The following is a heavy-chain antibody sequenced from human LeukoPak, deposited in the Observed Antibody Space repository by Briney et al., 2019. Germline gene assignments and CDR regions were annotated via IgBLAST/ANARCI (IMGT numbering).Heavy chain of an antibody. CDR1: GFTFSSYA. Sequence: PGGSLRLSCAASGFTFSSYAMNWVRQAPGKGLEWVSVIYSGGTTYYADSVKGRVTISRDNSKSTLYLQMNSLRAEDTAVYYCASTYYYGRHDYWGQGTLVTVSS. J-gene: IGHJ4*02. CDR2: IYSGGTT. CDR3: ASTYYYGRHDY. V-gene: IGHV3-66*01. D-gene: IGHD3-10*01.